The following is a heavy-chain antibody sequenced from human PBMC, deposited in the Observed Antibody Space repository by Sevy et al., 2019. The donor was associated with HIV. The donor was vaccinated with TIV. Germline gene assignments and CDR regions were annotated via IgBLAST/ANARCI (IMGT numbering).Heavy chain of an antibody. D-gene: IGHD3-10*01. CDR1: GFPFSSYG. V-gene: IGHV3-33*01. CDR3: ARDTFEFHNRDSYHLKYYFDY. CDR2: IWHDGSYK. Sequence: GGSLRLSCGASGFPFSSYGMHWVRQAPGKGLEWMAVIWHDGSYKYYADSVKGRFTISRDNSKNTLFLQLNSLRGEDTAVYFCARDTFEFHNRDSYHLKYYFDYWGQGTLVTVSS. J-gene: IGHJ4*02.